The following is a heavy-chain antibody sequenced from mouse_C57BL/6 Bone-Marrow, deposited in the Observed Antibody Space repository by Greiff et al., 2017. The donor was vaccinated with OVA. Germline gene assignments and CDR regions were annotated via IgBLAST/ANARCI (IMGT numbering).Heavy chain of an antibody. V-gene: IGHV1-76*01. CDR3: AREGLLDY. CDR2: IYPGSGNT. CDR1: GYTFTDYY. Sequence: SGAELVRPGASVKLSCKASGYTFTDYYINWVKQRPGQGLEWIARIYPGSGNTYYNEKFKGKATLTAEKSSSTAYMQLSSLTSEDSAVYFCAREGLLDYWGQGTTLTVSS. J-gene: IGHJ2*01. D-gene: IGHD2-4*01.